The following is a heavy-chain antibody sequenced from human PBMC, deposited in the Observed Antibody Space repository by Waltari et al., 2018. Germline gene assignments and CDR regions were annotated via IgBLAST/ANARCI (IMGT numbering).Heavy chain of an antibody. J-gene: IGHJ5*02. Sequence: QVQLQESGPGLVKPSETLSLTCTVSGGSISSHYWSWIRQPPGKGLEWIGYIYYSGSTNYNPSLKSRVTISVDTSKNQFSLKLSSVTAADTAVYYCAREDVVTVGGFDPWGQGTLVTVSS. CDR3: AREDVVTVGGFDP. CDR1: GGSISSHY. V-gene: IGHV4-59*11. D-gene: IGHD2-21*02. CDR2: IYYSGST.